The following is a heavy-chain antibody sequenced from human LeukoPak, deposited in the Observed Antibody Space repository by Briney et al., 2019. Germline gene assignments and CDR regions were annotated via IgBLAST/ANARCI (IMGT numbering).Heavy chain of an antibody. D-gene: IGHD2/OR15-2a*01. CDR1: GGSISSTTYY. CDR2: IFYSGST. V-gene: IGHV4-39*07. CDR3: ARGGVIAHYYY. Sequence: PSQTLSLTCTVSGGSISSTTYYWGWIRQPPGKGLEWIGSIFYSGSTYYNPSLKSRVTIPVDTSKNQFSLKLTSVTAADTAVYYCARGGVIAHYYYWGQGTLVTVSS. J-gene: IGHJ4*02.